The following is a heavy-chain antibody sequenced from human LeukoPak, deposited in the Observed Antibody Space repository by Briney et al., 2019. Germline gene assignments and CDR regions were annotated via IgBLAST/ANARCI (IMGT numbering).Heavy chain of an antibody. D-gene: IGHD5-24*01. CDR2: INPSGGST. CDR1: GYTFTSYY. V-gene: IGHV1-46*01. Sequence: ASVKVSCKASGYTFTSYYMHWVRQAPGQGLEWMGIINPSGGSTSYAQKFQGRVTMTRDTSTSTVYMELSSLRSEDTAVYYCARGWLQFSYYYYGMDVWGQGTTVTVSS. CDR3: ARGWLQFSYYYYGMDV. J-gene: IGHJ6*02.